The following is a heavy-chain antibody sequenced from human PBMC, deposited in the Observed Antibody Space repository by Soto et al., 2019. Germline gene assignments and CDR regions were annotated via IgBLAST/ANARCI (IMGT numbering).Heavy chain of an antibody. D-gene: IGHD6-19*01. CDR3: ARASGRGWYNWFDT. CDR1: GDTFSSYG. V-gene: IGHV1-69*01. J-gene: IGHJ5*02. CDR2: IIPKFGTT. Sequence: QVQLVQSGAEVKKPGSSVKVSYKASGDTFSSYGISWVRQAPGQGLEFMGGIIPKFGTTNYAQKFRGRVTITADESTSTAYMEVSSLGSEDTAVYYCARASGRGWYNWFDTWGQGTLLTVSS.